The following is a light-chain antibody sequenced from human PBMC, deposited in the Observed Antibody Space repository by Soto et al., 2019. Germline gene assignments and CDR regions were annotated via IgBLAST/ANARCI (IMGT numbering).Light chain of an antibody. V-gene: IGKV1-5*01. J-gene: IGKJ1*01. CDR1: QSISSW. CDR2: DAS. CDR3: QQYNSYST. Sequence: DIQMTQSPSTLSASVGDRVTSTCRASQSISSWLVWYQQKPGKAPKLLIYDASSLESGVPSRFSGSGSGTEFTLTISSLQPDDFATYYCQQYNSYSTFGQGTKVDIK.